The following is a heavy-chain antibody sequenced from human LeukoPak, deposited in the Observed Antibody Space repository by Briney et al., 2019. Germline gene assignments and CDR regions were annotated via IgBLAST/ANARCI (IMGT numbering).Heavy chain of an antibody. J-gene: IGHJ4*02. D-gene: IGHD5-18*01. Sequence: PGGSLRLSCAASGFTFSDYYMTWIRQAAGKGLEWVAYIRGSGTTIYYTDSVKGRFIISRDNAKNSLYLQMNSLRAEDTAVYYCASTKYRIQLWSDGYYFDYWGQGTLVTVSS. CDR1: GFTFSDYY. CDR3: ASTKYRIQLWSDGYYFDY. V-gene: IGHV3-11*01. CDR2: IRGSGTTI.